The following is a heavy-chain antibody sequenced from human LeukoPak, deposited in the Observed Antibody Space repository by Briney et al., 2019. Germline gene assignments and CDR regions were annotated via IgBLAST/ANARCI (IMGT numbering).Heavy chain of an antibody. J-gene: IGHJ4*02. Sequence: GGSLRLSCAASGFTFRNYVMNWVRQAPGNGFECVLAIGGTDGTTFYAAFVKGRFTISRDNSRNTLYLQMNSLRAEDTAVYYCTKRIDGAGSYYIDFWRQGTVVTVSS. CDR3: TKRIDGAGSYYIDF. D-gene: IGHD3-10*01. V-gene: IGHV3-23*01. CDR2: IGGTDGTT. CDR1: GFTFRNYV.